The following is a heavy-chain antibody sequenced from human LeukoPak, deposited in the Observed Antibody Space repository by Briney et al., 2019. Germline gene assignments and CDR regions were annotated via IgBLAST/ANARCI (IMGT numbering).Heavy chain of an antibody. V-gene: IGHV2-5*01. CDR2: IYWNDDK. Sequence: SGPTLVKPTQTLTLTCTFSGFSLSTSGVGVGWIRQPPGKALEWLALIYWNDDKRYSPSLKSRLTITKDTSKNQVVLTMNNMDPVDTATYYCAHRVGATTFDYWGQGTLVTVSS. J-gene: IGHJ4*02. CDR1: GFSLSTSGVG. D-gene: IGHD1-26*01. CDR3: AHRVGATTFDY.